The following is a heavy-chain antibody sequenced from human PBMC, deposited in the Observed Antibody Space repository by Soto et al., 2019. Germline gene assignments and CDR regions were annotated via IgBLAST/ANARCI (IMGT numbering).Heavy chain of an antibody. V-gene: IGHV4-59*01. Sequence: SETLSLTCTVSGGSISSYYWSWIRQPPGKGLEWIGYTYYSGSTNYNPSLKSRVTISVDTSKNQFSLKLSSVTAADTAVYYCAREYSGYDSGGYYFYSGMDVWGQGTTVTVS. CDR3: AREYSGYDSGGYYFYSGMDV. CDR1: GGSISSYY. D-gene: IGHD5-12*01. CDR2: TYYSGST. J-gene: IGHJ6*02.